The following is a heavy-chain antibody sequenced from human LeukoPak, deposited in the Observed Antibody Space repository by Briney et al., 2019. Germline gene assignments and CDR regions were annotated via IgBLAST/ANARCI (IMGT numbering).Heavy chain of an antibody. D-gene: IGHD6-19*01. V-gene: IGHV3-30*18. CDR1: GFTFSSYG. Sequence: PGRSLRLSCAASGFTFSSYGMHWVRQAPGKGLEWVAVISYDGSNKYYADSVKGRFTISRDNSKETLYLQMKSLRAEGTAVYYFAKNRVAGRGDYWGQGTLVTVSS. CDR2: ISYDGSNK. J-gene: IGHJ4*02. CDR3: AKNRVAGRGDY.